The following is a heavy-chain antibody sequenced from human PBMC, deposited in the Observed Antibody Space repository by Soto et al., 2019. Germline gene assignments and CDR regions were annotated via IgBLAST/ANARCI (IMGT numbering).Heavy chain of an antibody. CDR1: GGSLSGATYS. J-gene: IGHJ4*02. V-gene: IGHV4-30-2*01. Sequence: SETLSLTCGVPGGSLSGATYSWNWIRQPPGKGLEWIGYIFPSGTTYYNPSLKSRVTISIDVSKNQFSLSLRSLTAADTAVYYCARSREFDYWSQGTLVTVSS. CDR3: ARSREFDY. CDR2: IFPSGTT.